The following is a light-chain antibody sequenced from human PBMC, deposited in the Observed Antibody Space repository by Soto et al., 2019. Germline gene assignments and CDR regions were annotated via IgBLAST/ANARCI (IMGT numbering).Light chain of an antibody. CDR3: QQYXSSPYT. J-gene: IGKJ2*01. CDR1: QSVSSSY. CDR2: GAS. Sequence: EIVLTQSPGTLSLSPGERATLSCRASQSVSSSYLAWYQQKPGQAPRLLIYGASSRATGIPDRFSGSGSGTDFTLTISRLEXEDXAVYXXQQYXSSPYTFGQGTKLEIK. V-gene: IGKV3-20*01.